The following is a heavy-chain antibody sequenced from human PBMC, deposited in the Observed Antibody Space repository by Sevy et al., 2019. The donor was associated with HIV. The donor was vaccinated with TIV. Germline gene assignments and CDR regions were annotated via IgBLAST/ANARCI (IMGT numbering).Heavy chain of an antibody. CDR3: ARDADGSGHYYADYFDY. CDR1: GYTFTTYP. CDR2: ISTYSGET. V-gene: IGHV1-18*01. Sequence: ASVKVSCKASGYTFTTYPIGWVRQAPGQGLEWMGWISTYSGETRDAQKFQGRATMTTDTSTSTAYLELRSLRSDDTAVYYWARDADGSGHYYADYFDYWGQGTLVTVSS. D-gene: IGHD3-22*01. J-gene: IGHJ4*02.